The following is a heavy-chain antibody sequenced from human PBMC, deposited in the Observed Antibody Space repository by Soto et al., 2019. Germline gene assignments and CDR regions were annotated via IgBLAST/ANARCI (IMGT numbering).Heavy chain of an antibody. CDR2: IWCDGNNK. Sequence: QVQLVESGGGVVQPGGSLRLYYEAPGFTFSNYGMHRVPQAPGKGLEWVAEIWCDGNNKYYADSVKGRFTISRDKSNNTLYVQMTSLRAEDTAVYYCGSGLQSLFDYLGQGTLVTVSS. J-gene: IGHJ4*02. CDR1: GFTFSNYG. CDR3: GSGLQSLFDY. V-gene: IGHV3-33*01.